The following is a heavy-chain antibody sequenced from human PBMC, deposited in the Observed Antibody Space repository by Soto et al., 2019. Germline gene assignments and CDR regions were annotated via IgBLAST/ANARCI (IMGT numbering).Heavy chain of an antibody. CDR1: GGSISSYY. V-gene: IGHV4-59*01. Sequence: SETLSLTCAVSGGSISSYYWSWVRQAPGKTLEWIGYVYYTGSTNYNPSLKSRVTISEDTSKSQFSLKVNSMTAADTAVYYCARYRREAVAGYTPDNWGQGILVTVSS. CDR3: ARYRREAVAGYTPDN. D-gene: IGHD6-13*01. CDR2: VYYTGST. J-gene: IGHJ4*02.